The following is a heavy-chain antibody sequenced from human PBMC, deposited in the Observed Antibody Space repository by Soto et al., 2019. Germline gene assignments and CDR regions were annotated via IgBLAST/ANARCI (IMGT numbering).Heavy chain of an antibody. J-gene: IGHJ3*02. Sequence: VSVNFSCKASGYTFTRYGISWVRQAPGQGLEWMGWISAYNGNTNYAQKLQGRVTMTTYTSTSTAYMELRSLRSDDTAVYYCARDRGGTMIGVGPFTFDIWGQGTMVTVSS. CDR3: ARDRGGTMIGVGPFTFDI. D-gene: IGHD3-22*01. V-gene: IGHV1-18*01. CDR2: ISAYNGNT. CDR1: GYTFTRYG.